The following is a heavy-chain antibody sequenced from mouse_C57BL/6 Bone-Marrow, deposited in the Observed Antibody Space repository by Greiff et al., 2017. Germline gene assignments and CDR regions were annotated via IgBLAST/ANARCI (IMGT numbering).Heavy chain of an antibody. Sequence: VKLQESGAELARPGASVKLSCKASGYTFTSYGISWVKQRTGQGLEWIGEIYPGSGNTYYNEKFKGKATLTADKSSSTAYMELRSLTSEDSAVYFCARSWYFDVWGTGTTVTVSS. J-gene: IGHJ1*03. V-gene: IGHV1-81*01. CDR2: IYPGSGNT. CDR3: ARSWYFDV. CDR1: GYTFTSYG.